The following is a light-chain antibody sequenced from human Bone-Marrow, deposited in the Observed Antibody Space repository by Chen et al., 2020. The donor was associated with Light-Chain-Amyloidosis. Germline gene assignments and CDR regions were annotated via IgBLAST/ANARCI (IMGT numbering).Light chain of an antibody. CDR2: DVS. CDR1: NSDVGAHKY. J-gene: IGLJ3*02. CDR3: GSYTTTNTLV. V-gene: IGLV2-14*03. Sequence: QSALTQPASVSGSPGQSVTLSCTGSNSDVGAHKYVSWYQQSPGKALKLIIYDVSDRPSGLSYRFSGSKSGNTASLTIYGLQAEDEADYYCGSYTTTNTLVFGGGTKLTVL.